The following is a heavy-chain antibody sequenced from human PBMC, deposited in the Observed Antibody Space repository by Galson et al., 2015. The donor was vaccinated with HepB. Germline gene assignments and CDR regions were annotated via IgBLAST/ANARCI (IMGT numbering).Heavy chain of an antibody. CDR2: IKQDGSEK. J-gene: IGHJ4*02. CDR1: GFTFTRYW. Sequence: SLRLSCAASGFTFTRYWMNWVRQAPGKGLEWVANIKQDGSEKYYVDSVKGRFTISRDNAKNSLYLQMNSLRAEDTALYYCARDVAATFDYWGQGTLVIVSS. CDR3: ARDVAATFDY. D-gene: IGHD6-13*01. V-gene: IGHV3-7*03.